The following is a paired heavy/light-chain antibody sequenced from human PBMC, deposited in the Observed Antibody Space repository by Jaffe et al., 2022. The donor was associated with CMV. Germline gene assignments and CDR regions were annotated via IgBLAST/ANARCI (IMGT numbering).Light chain of an antibody. J-gene: IGKJ2*01. CDR2: GAS. CDR1: QSVSSSY. V-gene: IGKV3-20*01. Sequence: EIVLTQSPGTLSLSPGERATLSCRASQSVSSSYLAWYQQKLGQPPRLLISGASSRATGIPDRFSGSGSGTDFTLTISRLEPEDFAVYYCQHFGGSPMYTFGQGTKLEIK. CDR3: QHFGGSPMYT.
Heavy chain of an antibody. Sequence: QVQLQESGPGLLKPSETLSLTCTVSGGSVFSSNWWIWVRQPPGKGLEWIGETYHSGSTNYNPSLKGRISVSVDKSKNQFSLKLTSVTAADTAIYFCARRPYYAVDVWGLGTMVTVSS. CDR3: ARRPYYAVDV. CDR1: GGSVFSSNW. V-gene: IGHV4-4*02. D-gene: IGHD2-21*01. CDR2: TYHSGST. J-gene: IGHJ3*01.